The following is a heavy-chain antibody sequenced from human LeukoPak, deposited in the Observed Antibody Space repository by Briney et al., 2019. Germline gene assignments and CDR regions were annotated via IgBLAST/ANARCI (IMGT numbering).Heavy chain of an antibody. CDR3: ARSFLSIAAAATDY. D-gene: IGHD6-13*01. CDR2: ISSSSSYI. V-gene: IGHV3-21*01. CDR1: XFTFSSYS. J-gene: IGHJ4*02. Sequence: ASXFTFSSYSMNWVRQXPGKGLXXXXSISSSSSYIYYADSVKGRFTISRDNAKNSLYLQMNSLRAEDTAVYYCARSFLSIAAAATDYWGQGTLVTVSS.